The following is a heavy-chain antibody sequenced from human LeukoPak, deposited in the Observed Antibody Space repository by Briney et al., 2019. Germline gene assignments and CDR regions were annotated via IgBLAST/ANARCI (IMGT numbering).Heavy chain of an antibody. CDR2: SGGGGGRT. D-gene: IGHD3-22*01. Sequence: GGSLRLSCAASGFIFNNYVMSWVRQGPGKGLEWVSASGGGGGRTYYADSVKGRFTISRDNSKNTLYLQMNSLRAEDTAVYYCAKDLGDSSGLYYSDYWGQGTLVTVSS. V-gene: IGHV3-23*01. J-gene: IGHJ4*02. CDR3: AKDLGDSSGLYYSDY. CDR1: GFIFNNYV.